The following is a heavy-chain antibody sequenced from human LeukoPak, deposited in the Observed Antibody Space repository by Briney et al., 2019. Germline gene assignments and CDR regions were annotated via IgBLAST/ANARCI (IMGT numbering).Heavy chain of an antibody. D-gene: IGHD3-22*01. V-gene: IGHV3-30*03. CDR3: AREGALSYYDSSGSLDY. J-gene: IGHJ4*02. CDR2: ISYDGSNK. CDR1: GFTFSSYS. Sequence: GGSLRLSCAASGFTFSSYSMNWVRQAPGKGLEWVAVISYDGSNKYYADSVKGRFTISRDNSKNTLYLQMNSLRAEDTAVYYCAREGALSYYDSSGSLDYWGQGTLVTVSS.